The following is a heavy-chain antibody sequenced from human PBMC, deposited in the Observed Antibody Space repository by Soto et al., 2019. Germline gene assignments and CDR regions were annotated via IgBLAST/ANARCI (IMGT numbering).Heavy chain of an antibody. CDR3: AKDPGNYDYVWGSYRSQDFDY. CDR1: GFTFSSYA. CDR2: ISGSGGST. D-gene: IGHD3-16*02. J-gene: IGHJ4*02. Sequence: GGSLRLSCAASGFTFSSYAMSWVRQAPGKGLEWVSAISGSGGSTYYADSVKGRFTISRDNSKNTLYLQMNSLRAEDTAVYYCAKDPGNYDYVWGSYRSQDFDYWGQGTLVTVSS. V-gene: IGHV3-23*01.